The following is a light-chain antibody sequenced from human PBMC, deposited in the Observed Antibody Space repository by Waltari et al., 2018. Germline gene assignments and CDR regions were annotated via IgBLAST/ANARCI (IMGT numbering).Light chain of an antibody. CDR1: QSVITN. CDR2: GAS. CDR3: QQYHNWPRV. V-gene: IGKV3-15*01. J-gene: IGKJ1*01. Sequence: VMTQSPATLSVSPGERATLSCKASQSVITNLAWYQHKPGQPPRLLIYGASARATGIPDRFSGSGFGTEFTLAISSLQSEDSAIYYCQQYHNWPRVFGQGTKVEIK.